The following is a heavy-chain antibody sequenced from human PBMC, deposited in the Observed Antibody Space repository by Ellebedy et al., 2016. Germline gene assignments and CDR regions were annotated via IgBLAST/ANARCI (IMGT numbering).Heavy chain of an antibody. CDR2: SSTT. Sequence: ASVKVSXXASGYTFINHDITWVRQAPGQGLEWMGGSSTTNYAQKFQGRVTMTTDTSTSTAYMELRSLRSDDTAVYYCARHLKTGELDYWGQGTLVTVSS. D-gene: IGHD7-27*01. J-gene: IGHJ4*02. CDR1: GYTFINHD. CDR3: ARHLKTGELDY. V-gene: IGHV1-18*01.